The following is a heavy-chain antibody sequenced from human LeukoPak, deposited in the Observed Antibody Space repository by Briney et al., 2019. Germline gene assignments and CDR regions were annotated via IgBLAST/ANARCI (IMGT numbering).Heavy chain of an antibody. CDR3: AKDLGAHYYGSGSYYSGIDY. CDR1: GFTIDDYA. Sequence: GGSLRLSCAACGFTIDDYAMHWVRQAPGKGLEWVSGLSWNSGSIGYADSVKGRFTISRDNAKNSLYLQMNSLRAEDTALYYCAKDLGAHYYGSGSYYSGIDYWGQGTLVTVSS. D-gene: IGHD3-10*01. CDR2: LSWNSGSI. V-gene: IGHV3-9*01. J-gene: IGHJ4*02.